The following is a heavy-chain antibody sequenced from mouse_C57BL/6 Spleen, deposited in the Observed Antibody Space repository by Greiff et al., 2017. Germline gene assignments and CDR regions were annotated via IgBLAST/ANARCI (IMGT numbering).Heavy chain of an antibody. Sequence: QVQLKESGAELVKPGASVKISCKASGYAFSSYWMNWVKQRPGKGLEWIGQIYPGDGDTNYNGKFKGKATLTADKSSSTAYMPLSSLTSEDSAVYFCARNGGSSFDYWGQGTTLTVSS. J-gene: IGHJ2*01. V-gene: IGHV1-80*01. D-gene: IGHD1-1*01. CDR2: IYPGDGDT. CDR3: ARNGGSSFDY. CDR1: GYAFSSYW.